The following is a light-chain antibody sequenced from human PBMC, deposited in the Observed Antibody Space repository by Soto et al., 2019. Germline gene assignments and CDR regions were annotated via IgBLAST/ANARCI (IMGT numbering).Light chain of an antibody. CDR2: EDS. CDR3: YSTDISGNHGV. J-gene: IGLJ3*02. Sequence: SYELTQPPSVSVSPGQAARITCSGDALTKKYAYWYQQKSGQAPVLVIYEDSKRPSGIPERFSGSSSGTMVTLTITGAQVEDEGDYYCYSTDISGNHGVFGGGTKLTVL. V-gene: IGLV3-10*01. CDR1: ALTKKY.